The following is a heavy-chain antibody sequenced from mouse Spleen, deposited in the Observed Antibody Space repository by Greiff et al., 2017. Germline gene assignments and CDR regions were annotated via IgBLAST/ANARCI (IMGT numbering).Heavy chain of an antibody. CDR3: ARRAYDVVNYFDY. CDR2: ISSGGSYT. V-gene: IGHV5-9-3*01. D-gene: IGHD2-12*01. CDR1: GFTFSSYA. Sequence: EVQVVESGGGLVKPGGSLKLSCAASGFTFSSYAMSWVLQTPEKRLEWVATISSGGSYTYYPDSVKGRFTISRDNAKNTLYLQMSSLMSEDTAMYYCARRAYDVVNYFDYWGQGTTLTVSS. J-gene: IGHJ2*01.